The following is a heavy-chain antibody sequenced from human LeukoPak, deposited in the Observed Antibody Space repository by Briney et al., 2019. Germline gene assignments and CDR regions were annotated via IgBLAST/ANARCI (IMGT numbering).Heavy chain of an antibody. CDR3: ARLPRITWAGPPLAHNRRDY. D-gene: IGHD6-19*01. CDR2: INPNSGGT. J-gene: IGHJ4*02. V-gene: IGHV1-2*06. Sequence: ASVKVSCKASGYTFTGYYMHWVRQAPGQGLEWMGRINPNSGGTNYAQKFQGRVTTTRDTSISTAYMELSRLRSDDTAVYYCARLPRITWAGPPLAHNRRDYWGQGTLVTVSS. CDR1: GYTFTGYY.